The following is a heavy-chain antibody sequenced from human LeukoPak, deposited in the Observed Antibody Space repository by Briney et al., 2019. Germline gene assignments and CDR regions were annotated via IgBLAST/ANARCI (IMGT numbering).Heavy chain of an antibody. Sequence: PSETLSLTCTVSGGSMSNYYWSWIRQPPEKGLEWIGYFDDSGSANYNPSLKSRVTISVDTSKNQLSLKLNSATAADTAVYYCTRHSRDSGGAFQYWGQGTPVTVSS. D-gene: IGHD4-23*01. CDR2: FDDSGSA. J-gene: IGHJ4*02. CDR3: TRHSRDSGGAFQY. V-gene: IGHV4-59*08. CDR1: GGSMSNYY.